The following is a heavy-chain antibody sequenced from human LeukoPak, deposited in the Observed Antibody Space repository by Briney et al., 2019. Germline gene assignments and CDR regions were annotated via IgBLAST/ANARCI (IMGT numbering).Heavy chain of an antibody. V-gene: IGHV3-48*02. CDR3: ASLDSSGWYEDI. J-gene: IGHJ3*02. CDR1: GFTFSNYS. Sequence: GGSLRLSCAASGFTFSNYSMNWVRQAPGKGLEWVSYISSSSSTIYYADSVKGRFTISRDNAKNSLYLQMNSLRDEDTAVYYCASLDSSGWYEDIWGQGTMVTVSS. D-gene: IGHD6-19*01. CDR2: ISSSSSTI.